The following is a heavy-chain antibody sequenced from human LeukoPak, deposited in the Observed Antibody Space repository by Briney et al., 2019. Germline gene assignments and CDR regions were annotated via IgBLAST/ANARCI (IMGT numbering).Heavy chain of an antibody. Sequence: ASVKVSCKASGYTFTSYGISWVRQAPGQGLEWMGWISAYNGNTNYAQKLQGRVTMTTDTSTSTAYMELRSLRSDGTAVYYCARDSPKGGSGSYGFGYWGQGTLVTVSS. CDR1: GYTFTSYG. CDR3: ARDSPKGGSGSYGFGY. V-gene: IGHV1-18*04. D-gene: IGHD3-10*01. CDR2: ISAYNGNT. J-gene: IGHJ4*02.